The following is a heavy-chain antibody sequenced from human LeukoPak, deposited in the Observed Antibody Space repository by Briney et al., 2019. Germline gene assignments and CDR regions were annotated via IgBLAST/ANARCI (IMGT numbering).Heavy chain of an antibody. V-gene: IGHV4-4*07. J-gene: IGHJ5*02. Sequence: SETLSLTCTVSGASINDYYWSWIRQSAEKGLDWIGRIYTGGSTNYSPSLKSRVTMSEDTSKNQFSLNLRSVSAADTAVYYCARENDFWSGTHSGWFDPWGQRTLVIVSS. CDR3: ARENDFWSGTHSGWFDP. CDR2: IYTGGST. CDR1: GASINDYY. D-gene: IGHD3-3*01.